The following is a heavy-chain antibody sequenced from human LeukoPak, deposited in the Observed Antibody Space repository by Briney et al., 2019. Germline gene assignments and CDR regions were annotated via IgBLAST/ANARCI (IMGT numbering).Heavy chain of an antibody. Sequence: GGSLRLSCAASGFTFRSFSMNWVRQPPGKGLEWVSSISSSSIYINYADSLKGRFTISRDNDKNLLYLQMNTLRAEDTAVYYCARVQCSGGRCNDAFDIWGQGTLVTVSS. V-gene: IGHV3-21*01. CDR1: GFTFRSFS. D-gene: IGHD2-15*01. J-gene: IGHJ3*02. CDR3: ARVQCSGGRCNDAFDI. CDR2: ISSSSIYI.